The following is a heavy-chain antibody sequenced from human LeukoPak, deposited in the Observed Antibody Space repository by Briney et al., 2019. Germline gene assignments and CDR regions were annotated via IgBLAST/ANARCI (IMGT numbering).Heavy chain of an antibody. D-gene: IGHD5-12*01. J-gene: IGHJ4*02. CDR2: ISSSSSTI. V-gene: IGHV3-48*04. CDR3: ARVKDIVATILDY. Sequence: GGSLRLSCAASGFTFSSYSMNWVRQAPGKGLEWVSYISSSSSTIYYADSVKGRFTISRDNAKNSLYLQMNSLRSEDTAVYYCARVKDIVATILDYWGQGTLVTVSS. CDR1: GFTFSSYS.